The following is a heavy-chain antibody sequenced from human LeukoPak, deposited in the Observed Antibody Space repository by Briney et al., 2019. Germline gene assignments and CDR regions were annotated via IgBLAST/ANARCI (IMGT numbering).Heavy chain of an antibody. CDR1: GYTFTDYY. CDR3: ARDPPRECSGGSCYSTGDFEG. J-gene: IGHJ6*04. CDR2: SNPKSGGT. Sequence: ASVTVSCKASGYTFTDYYIHWVWQPPGPGLGWMGRSNPKSGGTNSAQPFHGRVTITTDTTISTVYKELSSLSSEDTAVYYCARDPPRECSGGSCYSTGDFEGWGKGTTVPVSS. D-gene: IGHD2-15*01. V-gene: IGHV1-2*06.